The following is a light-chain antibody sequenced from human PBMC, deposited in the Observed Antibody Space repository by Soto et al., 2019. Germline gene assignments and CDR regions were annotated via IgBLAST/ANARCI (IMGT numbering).Light chain of an antibody. Sequence: QLVLTQSPSGSPSLGASVKLTCTLSSGHSSYAIAWHQQQPEKGPRYLMKLKSDGSHSKGDGIPDRFSGSSSGAERYLTISSLQSEDESDYYCQTWGTGIRGVFGGGTKLTFL. CDR2: LKSDGSH. V-gene: IGLV4-69*01. CDR1: SGHSSYA. CDR3: QTWGTGIRGV. J-gene: IGLJ2*01.